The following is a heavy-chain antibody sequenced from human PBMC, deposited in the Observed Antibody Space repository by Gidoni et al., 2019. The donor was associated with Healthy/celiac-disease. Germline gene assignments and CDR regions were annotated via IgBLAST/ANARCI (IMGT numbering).Heavy chain of an antibody. Sequence: WVRQAPGKGLEWVSAISGIGGSTYYADSVKGRFTISRDNSKNTLYLQMNSLRAEDTAVYYCAKDLGDSSSWYLYFDYWGQGTLVTVSS. D-gene: IGHD6-13*01. V-gene: IGHV3-23*01. CDR3: AKDLGDSSSWYLYFDY. J-gene: IGHJ4*02. CDR2: ISGIGGST.